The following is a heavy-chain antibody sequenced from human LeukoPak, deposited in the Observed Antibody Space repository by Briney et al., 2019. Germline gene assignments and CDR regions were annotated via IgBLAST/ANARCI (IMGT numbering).Heavy chain of an antibody. CDR1: GGSISGYY. D-gene: IGHD6-13*01. CDR2: IYYSGST. V-gene: IGHV4-59*12. J-gene: IGHJ3*01. Sequence: SETLSLTCTVSGGSISGYYWSWIRQPPGRGLEWIAYIYYSGSTNYNPSLKSRVTISVDTSKNQFSLKLSSVTAADTAVYYCARESSWGQGTMVTVSS. CDR3: ARESS.